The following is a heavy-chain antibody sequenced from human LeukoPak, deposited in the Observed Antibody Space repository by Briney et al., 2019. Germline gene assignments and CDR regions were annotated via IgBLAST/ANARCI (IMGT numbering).Heavy chain of an antibody. CDR1: GFTFSSYA. CDR3: ARGPYYDFWSGSTGAAFDI. CDR2: ISYDGSNK. V-gene: IGHV3-30-3*01. Sequence: GGSLRLSCAASGFTFSSYAMHWVRQAPGKGLEWVAVISYDGSNKYYADSVKGRFTISRDNSKNTLYLQMNSLRAEDTAVYYCARGPYYDFWSGSTGAAFDIWGQGTMLTVSS. D-gene: IGHD3-3*01. J-gene: IGHJ3*02.